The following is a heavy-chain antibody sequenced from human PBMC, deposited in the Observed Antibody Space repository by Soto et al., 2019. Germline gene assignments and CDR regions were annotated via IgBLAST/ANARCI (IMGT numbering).Heavy chain of an antibody. J-gene: IGHJ5*02. D-gene: IGHD2-15*01. CDR1: GDSIGSVKYH. CDR3: ARRPVRGGNSGVGFDP. Sequence: QVRLQESGPGLVKPSETLSLTCTVSGDSIGSVKYHWGWIRQSPGKGLEWIGSMYSTGSTQYNPSLNRRVTMSVDTSTNQFSLKLRSVTAADTAIYYCARRPVRGGNSGVGFDPWGQGTLVTVSS. V-gene: IGHV4-39*01. CDR2: MYSTGST.